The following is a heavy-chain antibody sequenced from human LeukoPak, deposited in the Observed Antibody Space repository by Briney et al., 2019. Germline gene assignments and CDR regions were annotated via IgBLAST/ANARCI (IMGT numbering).Heavy chain of an antibody. J-gene: IGHJ6*03. CDR2: ISSSSSYI. Sequence: GGSLRLSXAASGFTFSSYSMNWVRQAPGKGLEWVSSISSSSSYIYYADSVKGRFTISRDNAKNSLYLQMNSLRAEDTAVYYCAIQREAYYYYMDVWGKGTTVTVSS. V-gene: IGHV3-21*01. CDR3: AIQREAYYYYMDV. CDR1: GFTFSSYS.